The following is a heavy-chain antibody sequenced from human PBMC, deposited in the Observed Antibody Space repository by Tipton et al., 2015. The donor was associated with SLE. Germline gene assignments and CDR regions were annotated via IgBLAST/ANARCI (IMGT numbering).Heavy chain of an antibody. CDR3: EKGGGY. J-gene: IGHJ4*02. CDR1: GFSFSNYA. Sequence: SLRLSCATSGFSFSNYAMHWVRQAPGKGLEWVSVIYSGGSTYYADSVKGRFTISRDNAKNLLFLQMGSLRAEDTAIYYCEKGGGYWSQGTLVTVSP. D-gene: IGHD3-16*01. V-gene: IGHV3-NL1*01. CDR2: IYSGGST.